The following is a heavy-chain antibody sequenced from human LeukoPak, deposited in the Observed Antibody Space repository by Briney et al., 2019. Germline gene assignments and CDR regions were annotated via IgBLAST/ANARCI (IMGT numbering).Heavy chain of an antibody. D-gene: IGHD2-21*02. CDR2: IYTGGIT. V-gene: IGHV3-53*01. CDR1: GFSISSHF. Sequence: GGSLRLSCAASGFSISSHFMTWVRQAPEKGLEWVSVIYTGGITHYADSVAGRFTISRDISKSTLYLQMNNLRVEDTAVYYCARDQVTSGGGLDYWGQGTLVTVSS. J-gene: IGHJ4*02. CDR3: ARDQVTSGGGLDY.